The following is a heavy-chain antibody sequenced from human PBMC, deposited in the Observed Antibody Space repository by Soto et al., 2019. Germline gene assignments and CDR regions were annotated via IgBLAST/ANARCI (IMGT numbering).Heavy chain of an antibody. V-gene: IGHV2-5*02. CDR2: IYWDDDE. J-gene: IGHJ4*02. CDR3: AHRPRGYSYNFGY. D-gene: IGHD5-18*01. Sequence: QITLKESGPTLVKPTQTLTLTCTFSGFSLSTRGVGVGWIRQPPGKALEWLALIYWDDDEGYSPSLKSRLTITKYTSTNQVVLKMTNMDPVDTATYYCAHRPRGYSYNFGYWGQGTLVTVSS. CDR1: GFSLSTRGVG.